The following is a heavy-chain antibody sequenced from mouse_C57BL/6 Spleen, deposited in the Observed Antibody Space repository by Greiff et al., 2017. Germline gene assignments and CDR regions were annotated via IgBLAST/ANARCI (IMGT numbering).Heavy chain of an antibody. Sequence: EVQRVESGGGLVQPKGSLKLSCAASGFTFNTYAMHWVRQAPGKGLEWVARIRSKSSNYATYYADSVKDRFTISRDDSQSMLYLQMNNLKTEDTAMYYCVRSDYYGSSYRYAMDYWGQGTSVTVSS. CDR2: IRSKSSNYAT. CDR1: GFTFNTYA. D-gene: IGHD1-1*01. J-gene: IGHJ4*01. V-gene: IGHV10-3*01. CDR3: VRSDYYGSSYRYAMDY.